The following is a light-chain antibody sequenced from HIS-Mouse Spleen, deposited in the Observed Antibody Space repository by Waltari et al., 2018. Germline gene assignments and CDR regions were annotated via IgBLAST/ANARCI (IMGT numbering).Light chain of an antibody. V-gene: IGLV3-10*01. CDR3: YSTDSSGNHRV. Sequence: SYELTQSPSVSVSPGQTARITSSGDALPNKYAYWYQQKSGQAPVLVIYEDSKRPSGIPERFSGSSSGTMATLTISGAQVEDEADYYCYSTDSSGNHRVFGGGTKLTVL. CDR1: ALPNKY. CDR2: EDS. J-gene: IGLJ2*01.